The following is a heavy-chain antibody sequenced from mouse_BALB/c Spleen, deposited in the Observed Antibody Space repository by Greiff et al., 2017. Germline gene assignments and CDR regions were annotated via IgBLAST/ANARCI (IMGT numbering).Heavy chain of an antibody. V-gene: IGHV1-54*01. CDR2: INPGSGGT. Sequence: QVQLKESGAELVRPGTSVKVSCKASGYAFTNYLIEWVKQRPGQGLEWIGVINPGSGGTNYNEKFKGKATLTADKSSSTAYMQLSSLTSDDSAVYFCARSRYGRLFDYWGQGTTLTVSS. CDR1: GYAFTNYL. J-gene: IGHJ2*01. CDR3: ARSRYGRLFDY. D-gene: IGHD2-10*02.